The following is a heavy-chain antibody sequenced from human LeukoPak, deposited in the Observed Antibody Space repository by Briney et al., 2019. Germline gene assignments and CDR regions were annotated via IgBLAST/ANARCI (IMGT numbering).Heavy chain of an antibody. J-gene: IGHJ4*02. D-gene: IGHD3-3*01. CDR3: AKDETIFGVGSFDS. V-gene: IGHV3-23*01. CDR2: ISGSGRST. Sequence: PGGSLRLSCAASGFTFSSYAMRWVREAPGKGGEGGSAISGSGRSTYYPDSVIGRFTISRANSNNPLYLQMNSLTAEDTAVYYCAKDETIFGVGSFDSWGQGTLVTVSS. CDR1: GFTFSSYA.